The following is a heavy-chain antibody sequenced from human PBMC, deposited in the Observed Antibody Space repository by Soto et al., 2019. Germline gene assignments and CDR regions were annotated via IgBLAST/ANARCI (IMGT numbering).Heavy chain of an antibody. Sequence: SETLSLTCTVSGASISSYYWSWIRQPPGKGLEWIGYIYYNVNTNYNPSLKSRVTISVDTSKNQFSLKLSSVTAADTPVYFSATAGAATVSDSWGQGTLVTVSS. V-gene: IGHV4-59*08. J-gene: IGHJ4*02. D-gene: IGHD2-15*01. CDR2: IYYNVNT. CDR1: GASISSYY. CDR3: ATAGAATVSDS.